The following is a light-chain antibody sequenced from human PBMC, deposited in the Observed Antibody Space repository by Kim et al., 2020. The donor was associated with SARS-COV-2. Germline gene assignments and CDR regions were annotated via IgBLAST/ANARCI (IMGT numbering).Light chain of an antibody. V-gene: IGLV7-46*01. CDR3: LLSYTHARWV. CDR2: DTD. Sequence: QAVVTQEPSLTVSPGGTITLTCGSSTGPVTSSHYPYWLQQKPGQAPRTLIYDTDNRHSWTPARFSGSLLGGKAALTLWAAQPEDEAEYYCLLSYTHARWVFGGGTQLTVL. J-gene: IGLJ3*02. CDR1: TGPVTSSHY.